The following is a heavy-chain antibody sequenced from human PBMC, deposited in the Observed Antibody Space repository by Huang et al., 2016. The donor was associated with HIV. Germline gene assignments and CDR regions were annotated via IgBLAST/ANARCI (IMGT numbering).Heavy chain of an antibody. J-gene: IGHJ3*02. CDR2: IYHSGST. V-gene: IGHV4-61*01. Sequence: QVQLQESGPRLVKPSETLSLTCTVSSGSVSDSNYYWSWIRQPPGKGLEWNGRIYHSGSTDYNPSLTSRVTISVETSKDQCSLRLSFVTAADTAVYYWARMSSGHYDAFDIWGQGTPVTVSS. CDR3: ARMSSGHYDAFDI. CDR1: SGSVSDSNYY. D-gene: IGHD3-22*01.